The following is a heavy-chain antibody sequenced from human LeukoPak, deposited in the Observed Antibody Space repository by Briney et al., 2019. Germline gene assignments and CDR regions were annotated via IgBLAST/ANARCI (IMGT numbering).Heavy chain of an antibody. CDR1: GGSISSYY. CDR2: IYSTGST. D-gene: IGHD4-11*01. CDR3: ARSPYGNYIGYFDY. V-gene: IGHV4-59*01. Sequence: SETLSLTCTVSGGSISSYYWSWIRQPPGKGLEWIGYIYSTGSTNYNPSLNGRLTVSLATSRNVLSLRLNSLTAADTAVYYCARSPYGNYIGYFDYWGQGTLVTVSS. J-gene: IGHJ4*02.